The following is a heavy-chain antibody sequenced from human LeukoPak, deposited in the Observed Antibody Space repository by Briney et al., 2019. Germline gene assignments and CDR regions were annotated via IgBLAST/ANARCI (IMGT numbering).Heavy chain of an antibody. V-gene: IGHV4-39*07. D-gene: IGHD6-13*01. J-gene: IGHJ6*03. CDR2: IYYSGST. CDR1: GGSISSSSYY. CDR3: ARMTWQQLVSRLYYYYYMDV. Sequence: SETLSLTCTVSGGSISSSSYYWGWIRQPPGKGLEWIGSIYYSGSTYYNPSLKSRVTISVDTSKNQFSLKLSSVTAADTAVYYCARMTWQQLVSRLYYYYYMDVWGKGTTVTISS.